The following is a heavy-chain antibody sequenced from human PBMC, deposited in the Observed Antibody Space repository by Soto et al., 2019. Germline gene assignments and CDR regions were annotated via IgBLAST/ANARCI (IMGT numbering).Heavy chain of an antibody. CDR1: GGTFSSYA. V-gene: IGHV1-69*12. CDR3: ARGDNSSSWPYYYYYYGMDV. J-gene: IGHJ6*02. Sequence: QVQLVQSGAEVKKPGSSVKVSCKASGGTFSSYAISWVRQAPGQGLEWMGGIIPIFGTANYAQKFQGRVTITADESTSTAYLELSSLRSEDTAVYYCARGDNSSSWPYYYYYYGMDVWGQGTTFTVSS. D-gene: IGHD6-13*01. CDR2: IIPIFGTA.